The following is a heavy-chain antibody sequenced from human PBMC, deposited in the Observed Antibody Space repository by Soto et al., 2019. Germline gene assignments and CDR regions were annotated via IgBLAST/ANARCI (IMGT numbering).Heavy chain of an antibody. J-gene: IGHJ5*02. D-gene: IGHD6-19*01. CDR2: IKQDGSEK. Sequence: EVQLVESGGGLVQPGGSLRLSCAASGFTFSSYWMSWVRQDPGKGLEWVANIKQDGSEKYDVDSVKGRFTISRDNAKNSLYLQMNSLRAEDTAVYYCARDLFSGWSPNWFDPWGQGTLVTVSS. CDR3: ARDLFSGWSPNWFDP. CDR1: GFTFSSYW. V-gene: IGHV3-7*01.